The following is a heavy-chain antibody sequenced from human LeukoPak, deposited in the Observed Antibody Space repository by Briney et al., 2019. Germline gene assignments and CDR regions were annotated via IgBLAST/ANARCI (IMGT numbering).Heavy chain of an antibody. Sequence: ASVKVSCKAFGYTFTSNYMHWVRQAPGQGPEWMGVISPSGGSTTYAQKFQGRVTLTRDMSTSTDYLELSSLRSEDTAVYYCAREGDSSGYYYGYWGQGTLVTVSS. CDR3: AREGDSSGYYYGY. V-gene: IGHV1-46*01. CDR2: ISPSGGST. CDR1: GYTFTSNY. D-gene: IGHD3-22*01. J-gene: IGHJ4*02.